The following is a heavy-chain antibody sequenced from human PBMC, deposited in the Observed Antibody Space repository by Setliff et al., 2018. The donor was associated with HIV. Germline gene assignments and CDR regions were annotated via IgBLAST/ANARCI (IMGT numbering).Heavy chain of an antibody. J-gene: IGHJ2*01. CDR1: GFTFRYW. CDR2: IWYDGSNK. V-gene: IGHV3-33*08. D-gene: IGHD5-18*01. CDR3: ARYNYGYRWYLDL. Sequence: PGGSLRLSCAASGFTFRYWMSWVRQAPGKGLEWVAVIWYDGSNKYYADSVKGRFTISRDNSKNTLYLQMNSLRAEDTAVYYCARYNYGYRWYLDLWGRGTLVTVSS.